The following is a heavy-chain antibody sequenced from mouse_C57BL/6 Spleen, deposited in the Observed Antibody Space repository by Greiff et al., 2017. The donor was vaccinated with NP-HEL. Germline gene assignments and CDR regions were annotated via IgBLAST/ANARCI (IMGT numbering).Heavy chain of an antibody. CDR2: IYPSDSET. D-gene: IGHD2-5*01. CDR1: GYTFTSYW. V-gene: IGHV1-61*01. CDR3: ARMSNYWYFDV. J-gene: IGHJ1*03. Sequence: QVQLKQPGAELVRPGSSVKLSCKASGYTFTSYWMDWVKQRPGQGLEWIGNIYPSDSETHYNQKFKDKATLTVDKSSSTAYMQLSSLTSEDSAVYYCARMSNYWYFDVWGTGTTVTVSS.